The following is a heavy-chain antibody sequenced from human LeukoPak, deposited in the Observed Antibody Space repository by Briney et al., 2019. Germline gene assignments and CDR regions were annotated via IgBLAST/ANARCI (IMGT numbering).Heavy chain of an antibody. V-gene: IGHV3-23*01. CDR2: ILDSGYST. CDR1: GFTLSSYA. Sequence: GGSLRLSRAASGFTLSSYAMSWVGQAPGKGREWGSGILDSGYSTYYANSVKGRFTISRDNSNNPLYLQMNSLRAEDTAVYYCAKLGGHPLHNYYVGVWGKGTTVAVSS. CDR3: AKLGGHPLHNYYVGV. J-gene: IGHJ6*03. D-gene: IGHD3-16*01.